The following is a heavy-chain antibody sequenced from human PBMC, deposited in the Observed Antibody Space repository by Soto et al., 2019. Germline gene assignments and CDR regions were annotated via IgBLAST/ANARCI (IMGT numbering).Heavy chain of an antibody. CDR2: INAGNGNT. D-gene: IGHD5-12*01. Sequence: ASVKVSCKASGYTFTSYAMHWVRQAPGQRLEWMGWINAGNGNTKYSQKFQGRVTITRDTSASTAYMELSSLRSEDTAVYYCARGYSGYDYHDYWGQGTLVTVSS. V-gene: IGHV1-3*01. J-gene: IGHJ4*02. CDR3: ARGYSGYDYHDY. CDR1: GYTFTSYA.